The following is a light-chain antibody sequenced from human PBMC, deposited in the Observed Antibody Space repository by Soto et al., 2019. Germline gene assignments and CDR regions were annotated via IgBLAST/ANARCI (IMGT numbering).Light chain of an antibody. CDR1: QGISSA. Sequence: AIQLTQSPSSLSASVGDRVTITCRASQGISSALAWYQQKPGKAPKLLIYDASSLESGVPSRFSGSGSGTDFTLAISSLQPEDFASYYCQQYNSYPFITFGQVTRLEIK. J-gene: IGKJ5*01. CDR3: QQYNSYPFIT. V-gene: IGKV1-13*02. CDR2: DAS.